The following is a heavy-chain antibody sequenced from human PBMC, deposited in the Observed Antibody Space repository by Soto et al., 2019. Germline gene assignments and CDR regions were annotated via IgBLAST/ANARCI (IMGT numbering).Heavy chain of an antibody. CDR1: GFTFSSYA. J-gene: IGHJ4*02. Sequence: PGGSLRLSCAASGFTFSSYAMSWVRQAPGKGLEWVSVISGSGGSTYYADSVKGRFTISRDNSKNALYLQMNSLRAEDTAVYYCAKGTPHCTNRVCPFDYWGQGTLVTVSS. D-gene: IGHD2-8*01. CDR2: ISGSGGST. V-gene: IGHV3-23*01. CDR3: AKGTPHCTNRVCPFDY.